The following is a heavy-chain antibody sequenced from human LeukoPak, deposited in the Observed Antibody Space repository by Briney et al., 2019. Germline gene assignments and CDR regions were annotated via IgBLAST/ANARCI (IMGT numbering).Heavy chain of an antibody. J-gene: IGHJ4*02. CDR3: ARDLKGALDY. Sequence: GGSLRLSCAASGFIFSSSWMAWVRQAPGKGLEWVANIKQDGSDKNYLVSVRGRFTISRDNAKDSLFLQMNSLRGDDTAVYYCARDLKGALDYWGQGTLVTVSS. CDR2: IKQDGSDK. CDR1: GFIFSSSW. V-gene: IGHV3-7*01. D-gene: IGHD3-16*01.